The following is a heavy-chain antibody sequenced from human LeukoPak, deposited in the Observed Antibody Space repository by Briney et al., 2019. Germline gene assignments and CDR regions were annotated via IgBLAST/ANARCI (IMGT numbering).Heavy chain of an antibody. Sequence: PGGSLRLSCAASGFTFSGYEMHWVRQAPGKGLEWISYISGSGGVSYYLDSVRGRFTISRDNAKNSLYLQMNSLRAEDTAVYYCAREWSVATRPGWGWFDPWGQGTLVTVS. D-gene: IGHD6-6*01. CDR1: GFTFSGYE. CDR3: AREWSVATRPGWGWFDP. CDR2: ISGSGGVS. V-gene: IGHV3-48*03. J-gene: IGHJ5*02.